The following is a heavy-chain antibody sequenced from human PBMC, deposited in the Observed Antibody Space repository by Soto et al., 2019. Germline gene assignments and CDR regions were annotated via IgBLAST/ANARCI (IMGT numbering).Heavy chain of an antibody. V-gene: IGHV5-51*01. CDR1: GYSFTNYW. Sequence: GESLKISCKGSGYSFTNYWIGWVRQKPGKGLEWMGTIFPGDSDTRYSPSFQGQVTISADRSSSTAYLQWSSLKASDTAMYYCARLSPDYGDWYFDLWGRGTLVTVSS. CDR2: IFPGDSDT. J-gene: IGHJ2*01. D-gene: IGHD4-17*01. CDR3: ARLSPDYGDWYFDL.